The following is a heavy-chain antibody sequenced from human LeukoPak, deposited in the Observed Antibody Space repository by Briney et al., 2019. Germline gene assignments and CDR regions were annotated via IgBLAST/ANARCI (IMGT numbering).Heavy chain of an antibody. CDR3: ARGVAGVYFYYYMDV. CDR2: INPNSGVT. J-gene: IGHJ6*03. Sequence: ASVKVSCKASGYTFTGYYMHWVRQAPGQGLEWMGWINPNSGVTNNAQKFQGRVTMTRDTSISTAYMELSRLGSDDTAVYYCARGVAGVYFYYYMDVWGKGTTVTISS. V-gene: IGHV1-2*02. D-gene: IGHD1-14*01. CDR1: GYTFTGYY.